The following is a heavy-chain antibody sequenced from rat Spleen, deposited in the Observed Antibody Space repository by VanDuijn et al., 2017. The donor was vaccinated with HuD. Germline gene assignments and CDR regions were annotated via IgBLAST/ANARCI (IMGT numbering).Heavy chain of an antibody. V-gene: IGHV5-7*01. D-gene: IGHD1-12*02. CDR3: TRGRYDGSYTYYFDY. CDR1: GFTFSDYY. J-gene: IGHJ2*01. Sequence: EVQLVESGGGLVQPGRSLKLSCAASGFTFSDYYMAWVRQAPKKGLEWVATIVYDGSSTYYRDSVKGRFTIPRDNAKSTLYLQMDSLRSEDTATYYCTRGRYDGSYTYYFDYWGQGVMVTVSS. CDR2: IVYDGSST.